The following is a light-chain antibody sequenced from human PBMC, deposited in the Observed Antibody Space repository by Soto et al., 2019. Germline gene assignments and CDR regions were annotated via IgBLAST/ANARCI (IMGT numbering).Light chain of an antibody. CDR1: QSLLHSNGYNY. Sequence: DIVMTQSPLSLPVTPGEPASISCRSSQSLLHSNGYNYLDWYLQKPVQSPQLLIYLGSNRASGVPDRFSGSGSCTDFTLKISRVEAEDVGVYYCMQALQTPITFGQGTRLEIK. CDR3: MQALQTPIT. J-gene: IGKJ5*01. V-gene: IGKV2-28*01. CDR2: LGS.